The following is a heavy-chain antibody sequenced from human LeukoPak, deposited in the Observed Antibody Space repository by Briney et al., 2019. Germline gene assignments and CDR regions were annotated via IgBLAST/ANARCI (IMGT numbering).Heavy chain of an antibody. CDR1: GFTFSSYD. J-gene: IGHJ5*02. CDR3: AKGRYTPDP. CDR2: ISYDGSNK. V-gene: IGHV3-30*18. D-gene: IGHD5-18*01. Sequence: GRSLRLSCAASGFTFSSYDMHWVRQAPGKGLEWVAVISYDGSNKYYADSVKGRFIISRDNSKNTLYLQMNSLTAEDTAVYYCAKGRYTPDPWGQGTLVTVSS.